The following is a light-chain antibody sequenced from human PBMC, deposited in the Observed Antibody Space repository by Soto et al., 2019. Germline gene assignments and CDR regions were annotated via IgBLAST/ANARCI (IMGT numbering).Light chain of an antibody. Sequence: QSVVTQPPSVSAAPGQKVTISCSGRSSNIGNNYVFWYQQLPGTAPKLLIYDNNKRPSGIPDRFSGSKSGTSATLGITGLQTGDEADYYCGTWDSSLSAGVFGGGTKLTVL. CDR3: GTWDSSLSAGV. CDR1: SSNIGNNY. CDR2: DNN. J-gene: IGLJ2*01. V-gene: IGLV1-51*01.